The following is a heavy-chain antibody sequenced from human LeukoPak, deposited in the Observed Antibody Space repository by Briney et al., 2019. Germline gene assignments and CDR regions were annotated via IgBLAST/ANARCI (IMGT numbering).Heavy chain of an antibody. V-gene: IGHV4-34*01. CDR2: INHSGST. D-gene: IGHD6-13*01. CDR1: GGSFSGYY. Sequence: SETLSLTCAVYGGSFSGYYWSWIRQPPGKGLEWIGEINHSGSTNYNLSLKSRVTISVDTSKNQFSLKLSSVTAADTAVYYCARIRLEASFSSRKFDYWGQGTLVTVSS. CDR3: ARIRLEASFSSRKFDY. J-gene: IGHJ4*02.